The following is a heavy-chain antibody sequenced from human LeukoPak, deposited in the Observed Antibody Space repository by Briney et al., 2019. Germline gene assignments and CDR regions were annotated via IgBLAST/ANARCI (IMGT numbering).Heavy chain of an antibody. Sequence: GGSLRLSCAASGFTFTSYAMSWVCQAPGKGLEWVSAIIGDGRSTYYADSVKGRFTISRDNSKNTFYLQMNSLRAEDTAVYYCAKGPLFWSGYHYFDYWGQGTLVTVSS. CDR3: AKGPLFWSGYHYFDY. CDR1: GFTFTSYA. V-gene: IGHV3-23*01. J-gene: IGHJ4*02. D-gene: IGHD3-3*01. CDR2: IIGDGRST.